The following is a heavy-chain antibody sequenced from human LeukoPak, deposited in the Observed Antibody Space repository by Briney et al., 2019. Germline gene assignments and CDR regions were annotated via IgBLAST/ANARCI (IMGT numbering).Heavy chain of an antibody. V-gene: IGHV4-39*07. D-gene: IGHD3-3*01. CDR1: GGSISSSSYY. CDR2: IYYSGST. J-gene: IGHJ4*02. Sequence: KASETLSLTCTVSGGSISSSSYYWGWIRQPPGKGLEWIGSIYYSGSTYYNPSLKSRVTISVDTSKNQFSLKLSSVTAADTAVYYCARTNALRFLERGTIDYWGQGTLVTVSS. CDR3: ARTNALRFLERGTIDY.